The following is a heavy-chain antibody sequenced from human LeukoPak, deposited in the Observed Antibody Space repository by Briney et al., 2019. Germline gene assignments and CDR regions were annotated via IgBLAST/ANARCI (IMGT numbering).Heavy chain of an antibody. CDR1: GFTFNNYV. Sequence: HPGGSLRLSRAASGFTFNNYVMNWVRQAPGKGLEWVSAITDSSTSTYYADSVKGRFTISRHNSKNTLYLQMNSLRAEDTAVYYCAKGSSSSRPYYFDYWGQGTLVTVSS. D-gene: IGHD6-13*01. CDR3: AKGSSSSRPYYFDY. V-gene: IGHV3-23*01. CDR2: ITDSSTST. J-gene: IGHJ4*02.